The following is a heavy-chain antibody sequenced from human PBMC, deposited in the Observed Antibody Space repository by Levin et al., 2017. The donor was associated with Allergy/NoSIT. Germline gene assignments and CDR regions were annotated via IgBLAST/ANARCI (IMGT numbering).Heavy chain of an antibody. Sequence: GGSLRLSCEASGFDFHIYIMNWVRQAPGKGLEWLSSITTGSNSKYYVDSVRGRFVISRDNAKNSLYLQMNSLRAEDTAVYYCARSQPLTGTTNFSYQGGFDCWGQGTSVTVSS. CDR2: ITTGSNSK. J-gene: IGHJ4*02. CDR3: ARSQPLTGTTNFSYQGGFDC. D-gene: IGHD1/OR15-1a*01. CDR1: GFDFHIYI. V-gene: IGHV3-21*01.